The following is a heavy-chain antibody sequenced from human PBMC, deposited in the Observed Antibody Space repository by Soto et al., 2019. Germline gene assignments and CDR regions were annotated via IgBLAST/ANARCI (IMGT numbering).Heavy chain of an antibody. V-gene: IGHV3-21*01. CDR1: GFTFRTYT. Sequence: GGSLRLSCVASGFTFRTYTMNWVRQAPGKGLEWVSGTRGFSPYTFCAESVKGRFTISRDNAKNSLYLQMNSLGVEDTAVYYCARDRGYDAHDYYYNAMDVWGQGTTVTVSS. CDR2: TRGFSPYT. J-gene: IGHJ6*02. D-gene: IGHD2-15*01. CDR3: ARDRGYDAHDYYYNAMDV.